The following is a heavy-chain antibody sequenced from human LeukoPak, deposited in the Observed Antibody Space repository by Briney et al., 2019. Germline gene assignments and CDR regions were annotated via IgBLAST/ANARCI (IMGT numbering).Heavy chain of an antibody. J-gene: IGHJ4*02. Sequence: GGSLRLSCVASGFTFKTYAMNWVRQAPGRSLEWISALSGDGGTTYYANSVRGRFTISRDNSKNTLYLQMNSLRAEDTAVYYCAKVYSGWYHFYFDYWGQGTLVTVSS. CDR1: GFTFKTYA. CDR3: AKVYSGWYHFYFDY. V-gene: IGHV3-23*01. CDR2: LSGDGGTT. D-gene: IGHD6-19*01.